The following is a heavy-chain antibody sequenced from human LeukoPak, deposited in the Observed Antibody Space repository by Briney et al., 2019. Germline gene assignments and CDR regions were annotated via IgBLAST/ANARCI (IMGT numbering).Heavy chain of an antibody. D-gene: IGHD3-10*01. J-gene: IGHJ5*02. CDR3: ARGKARRELANWFDP. V-gene: IGHV1-8*01. CDR2: MNPNSGNT. Sequence: ASVKVSCKASGYTFTSYDINWVRQATGQGLEWMGWMNPNSGNTGYAQKFQGRATMTRNTSISTAYMELSSLRSEDTAVYYCARGKARRELANWFDPWGQGTLVTVSS. CDR1: GYTFTSYD.